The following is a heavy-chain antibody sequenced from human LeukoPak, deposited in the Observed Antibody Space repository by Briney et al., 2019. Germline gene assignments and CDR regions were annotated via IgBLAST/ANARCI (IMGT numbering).Heavy chain of an antibody. D-gene: IGHD2-2*01. CDR2: ISSSGSTI. Sequence: GGSLRLSCAASGFTFSDYYMSWIRQAPGKGLEWVSYISSSGSTIYYADSVKGRFTISRDNAKNSLYLQMNSLRAEDTAVYYCARDVRDIVVVPANYYYYYMDVWGKGTTVTISS. V-gene: IGHV3-11*01. J-gene: IGHJ6*03. CDR1: GFTFSDYY. CDR3: ARDVRDIVVVPANYYYYYMDV.